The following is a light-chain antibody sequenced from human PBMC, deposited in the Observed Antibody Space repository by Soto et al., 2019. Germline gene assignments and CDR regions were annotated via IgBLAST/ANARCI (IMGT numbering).Light chain of an antibody. J-gene: IGKJ5*01. Sequence: DIQMPQSPPSVSPFVGDRIIFTCRASQDVGKWLAWYQQKKGQAPTILIHGASSLQSGVPPRYSGSGYGTDFTLAISSLQPEDFETYYCQQANSFPITFGQGTRLEI. CDR3: QQANSFPIT. CDR2: GAS. V-gene: IGKV1-12*01. CDR1: QDVGKW.